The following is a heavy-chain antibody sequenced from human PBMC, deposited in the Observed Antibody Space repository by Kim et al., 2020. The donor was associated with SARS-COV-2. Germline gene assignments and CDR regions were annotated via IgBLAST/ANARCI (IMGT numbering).Heavy chain of an antibody. CDR1: GGSISSGGYY. V-gene: IGHV4-31*03. CDR2: IYYSGST. Sequence: SETLSLTCTVSGGSISSGGYYWSWIRQHPGKGLEWIGYIYYSGSTYYNPSLKSRVTISVDTSKNQFSLKLSSVTAADTAVYYCARGQYYYGSGSYSVDYWGQGTLVTVSS. CDR3: ARGQYYYGSGSYSVDY. J-gene: IGHJ4*02. D-gene: IGHD3-10*01.